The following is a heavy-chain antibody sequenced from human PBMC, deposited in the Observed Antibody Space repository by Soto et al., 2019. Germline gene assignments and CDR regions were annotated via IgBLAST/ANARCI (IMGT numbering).Heavy chain of an antibody. CDR1: GFSVSSNF. J-gene: IGHJ6*02. CDR3: VRDWADTAADEGDYYGMDV. D-gene: IGHD5-18*01. Sequence: EVQLVESGGGLIQPGGSLRLSCAASGFSVSSNFISWVRQAPGKGLEWVPIIYSGGSADYGDSVKGRFTISRDTLKNTVYLQMNSLRAEDTAVYYCVRDWADTAADEGDYYGMDVWGQGTTVTVSS. CDR2: IYSGGSA. V-gene: IGHV3-53*01.